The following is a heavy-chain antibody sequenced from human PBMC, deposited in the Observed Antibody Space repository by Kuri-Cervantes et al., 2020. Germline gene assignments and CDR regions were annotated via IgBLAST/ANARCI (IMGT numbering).Heavy chain of an antibody. CDR1: GFTFDDDA. V-gene: IGHV3-43D*03. CDR3: AKDRVAVAGAGIDY. CDR2: ISWDGGST. J-gene: IGHJ4*02. D-gene: IGHD6-19*01. Sequence: GGSLRLSCAASGFTFDDDAMHWVRQAPGKGLEWVSLISWDGGSTYYADSVKGRFTISRDNSKNSLYLQMDSLRAEDTALYYCAKDRVAVAGAGIDYWGQGTLVTVSS.